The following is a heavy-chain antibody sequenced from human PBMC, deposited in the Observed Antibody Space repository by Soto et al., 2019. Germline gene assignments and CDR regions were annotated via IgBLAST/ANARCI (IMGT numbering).Heavy chain of an antibody. J-gene: IGHJ4*02. V-gene: IGHV3-9*01. CDR2: ISWNSGSI. CDR3: AKDLTSRFLEWSPRDY. Sequence: EVQLVESGGGLVQPGRSLRLSCAASGFTFDDYAMHLVRQAPGKGLEWVSGISWNSGSIGYAVSVKGRFTISRDNAKNSLHRQMSSLRTEDTALYYCAKDLTSRFLEWSPRDYWGQGTLVTVSS. D-gene: IGHD3-3*01. CDR1: GFTFDDYA.